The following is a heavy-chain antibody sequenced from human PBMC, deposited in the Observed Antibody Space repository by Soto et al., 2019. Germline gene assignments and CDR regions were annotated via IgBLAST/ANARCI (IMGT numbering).Heavy chain of an antibody. CDR2: IVVGSGNT. Sequence: SVKVSCKASGFTFTSSAMQWVRQARGQRLEWIGWIVVGSGNTNYAQKFQERVTITRDMSTSTAYMELSSLRSEDTAVYYCAADSLAYCSGGSCPRNWFDPWGQGTLVTVSS. J-gene: IGHJ5*02. V-gene: IGHV1-58*02. D-gene: IGHD2-15*01. CDR1: GFTFTSSA. CDR3: AADSLAYCSGGSCPRNWFDP.